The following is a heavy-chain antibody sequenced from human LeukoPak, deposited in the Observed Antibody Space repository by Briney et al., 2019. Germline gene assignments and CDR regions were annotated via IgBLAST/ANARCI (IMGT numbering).Heavy chain of an antibody. D-gene: IGHD5-24*01. Sequence: GGSLRLSCAASGFIFSNYNMNWVRQAPGKGLEWVSSISSSSSYIFYADSLKGRFTISRDNTKNSLYLQMNSLRAEDTAVYYCARGTEMATMGSWFDPWGQGTLVTVSS. V-gene: IGHV3-21*01. CDR1: GFIFSNYN. CDR3: ARGTEMATMGSWFDP. CDR2: ISSSSSYI. J-gene: IGHJ5*02.